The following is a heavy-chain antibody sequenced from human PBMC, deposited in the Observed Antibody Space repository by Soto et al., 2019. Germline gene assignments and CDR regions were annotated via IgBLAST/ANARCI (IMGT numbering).Heavy chain of an antibody. V-gene: IGHV3-53*01. CDR1: GFTVSDNY. Sequence: GGSLRLSCAASGFTVSDNYMSWVRQAPGKGLEWVSSIYRDGSTYYADSVKGRFTISRDNSKNRLYLQMNSLRAEDMAVYYCAGESLWSGWYVYWGQGTLVTVSS. CDR3: AGESLWSGWYVY. J-gene: IGHJ4*02. D-gene: IGHD6-19*01. CDR2: IYRDGST.